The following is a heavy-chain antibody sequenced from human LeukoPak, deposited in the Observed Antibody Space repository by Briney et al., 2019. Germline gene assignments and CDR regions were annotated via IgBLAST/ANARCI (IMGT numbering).Heavy chain of an antibody. CDR2: ISGSGGST. Sequence: QTGGSLRLSCAASGFTFSSYAMSWVRQAPGKGLEWVSAISGSGGSTYYADSVKGRFTISRDNSKNTLYLQMNSLRAEDTAVYYCAKVGWYNLYYFDYWGQGTLVTVSS. CDR3: AKVGWYNLYYFDY. CDR1: GFTFSSYA. J-gene: IGHJ4*02. D-gene: IGHD6-19*01. V-gene: IGHV3-23*01.